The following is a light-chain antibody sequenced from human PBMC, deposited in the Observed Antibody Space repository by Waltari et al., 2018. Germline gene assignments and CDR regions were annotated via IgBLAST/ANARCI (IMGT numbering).Light chain of an antibody. J-gene: IGLJ1*01. V-gene: IGLV1-44*01. CDR3: AAWDDSLNGYV. Sequence: QSVLTQPPSASGTPGQRVTISCSGSSSNIGSNTVNWYQQLPGTAPKLLIYSNNQRPSGVPARCSGSKSGTSASLAISRLQSEDEADYYCAAWDDSLNGYVFGTGTKVTVL. CDR1: SSNIGSNT. CDR2: SNN.